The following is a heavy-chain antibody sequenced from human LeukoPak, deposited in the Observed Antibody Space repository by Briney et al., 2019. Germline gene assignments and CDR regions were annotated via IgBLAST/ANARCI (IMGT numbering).Heavy chain of an antibody. J-gene: IGHJ6*02. D-gene: IGHD3-10*01. V-gene: IGHV3-30-3*01. CDR3: ARDIWGPSYYYGMDV. CDR1: GFTFSSYA. Sequence: QPGGSLRLSCAASGFTFSSYAMHWVRQAPGKGLEWVAVISYDGSNKYYADSVKGRFTISRDNAKNSLYLQMNSLRDEDTAVYYCARDIWGPSYYYGMDVWGQGTTVTVSS. CDR2: ISYDGSNK.